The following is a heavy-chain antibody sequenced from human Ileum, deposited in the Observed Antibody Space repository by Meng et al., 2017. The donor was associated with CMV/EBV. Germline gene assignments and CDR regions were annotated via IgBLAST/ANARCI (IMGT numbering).Heavy chain of an antibody. Sequence: GESLKISCVASGFTFTDHWMTWVRQAPGKGLEWVAKIKQDGSEKNYVDSVKGRFTISRDNAENSVFLQLSSPRAEDTAVYYCAQGFGSAYDWGQGTLVTVSS. J-gene: IGHJ4*02. D-gene: IGHD3-10*01. V-gene: IGHV3-7*03. CDR1: GFTFTDHW. CDR2: IKQDGSEK. CDR3: AQGFGSAYD.